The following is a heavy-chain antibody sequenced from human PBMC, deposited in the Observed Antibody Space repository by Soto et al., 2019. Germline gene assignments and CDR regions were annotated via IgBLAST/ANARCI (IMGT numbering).Heavy chain of an antibody. CDR2: IYPGDSDT. CDR1: GYSFTSYW. Sequence: PGESLKISCKGSGYSFTSYWIGWVRQMPGKGLEWMGIIYPGDSDTRYSPSFQGQVTISADKSISTAYLQWSSLKASDTAMYYCATLKQWLDEGAGYYYYYGMDVWGQGTTVTVSS. D-gene: IGHD6-19*01. CDR3: ATLKQWLDEGAGYYYYYGMDV. V-gene: IGHV5-51*01. J-gene: IGHJ6*02.